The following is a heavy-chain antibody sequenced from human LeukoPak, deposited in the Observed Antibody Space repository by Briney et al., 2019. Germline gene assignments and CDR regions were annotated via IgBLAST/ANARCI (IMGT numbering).Heavy chain of an antibody. CDR3: ARGGYDYVWGSYRSYEDY. J-gene: IGHJ4*02. V-gene: IGHV7-4-1*02. CDR1: GYTFTSYA. Sequence: ASVKVPCKASGYTFTSYAMNWVRQAPGQGLEWMGWINTNTGNPTYAQGFTGRFVFSLDTSVSTAYLQISSLKAEDTAVYYCARGGYDYVWGSYRSYEDYWGQGTLVTVSS. CDR2: INTNTGNP. D-gene: IGHD3-16*02.